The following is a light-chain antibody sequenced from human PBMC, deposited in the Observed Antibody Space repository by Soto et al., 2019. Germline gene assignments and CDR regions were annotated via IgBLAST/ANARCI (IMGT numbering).Light chain of an antibody. Sequence: QSALTQPASVSGSPGQSITISCTGTSSGVGGYNYVSWYQQHPGKAPKLLIHEVSNRPSGVSNRFSGSKSGNTASLTISGLQAEDEADYYCSSYTSSSTLFVFGTGTKVTVL. CDR3: SSYTSSSTLFV. J-gene: IGLJ1*01. CDR2: EVS. CDR1: SSGVGGYNY. V-gene: IGLV2-14*01.